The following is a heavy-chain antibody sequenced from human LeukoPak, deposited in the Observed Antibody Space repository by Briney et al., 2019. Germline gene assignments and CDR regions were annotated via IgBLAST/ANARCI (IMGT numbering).Heavy chain of an antibody. D-gene: IGHD6-13*01. CDR2: INADGSEK. CDR3: ARDGTERD. J-gene: IGHJ4*02. CDR1: GVAFDSHG. V-gene: IGHV3-7*01. Sequence: GGSLRLSCAASGVAFDSHGMHWVRQAPGKGLEWLADINADGSEKYYVDSVKGRFTISRDNAKNSLYLQMNSLRAEDTAIYYCARDGTERDWGQGTLVTVSS.